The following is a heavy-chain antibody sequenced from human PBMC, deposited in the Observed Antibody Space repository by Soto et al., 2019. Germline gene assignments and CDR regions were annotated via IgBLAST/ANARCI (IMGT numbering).Heavy chain of an antibody. Sequence: LRLSCAASGFTFSSYAMHWVRQAPGKGLEWVAVISYDGSNKYYADSVKGRLTISRDNSKNTLYLQMNSLRAEDTAVYYCARVGQQLAYYYGMDVWGQGTTVTVSS. CDR2: ISYDGSNK. CDR3: ARVGQQLAYYYGMDV. V-gene: IGHV3-30-3*01. CDR1: GFTFSSYA. D-gene: IGHD6-13*01. J-gene: IGHJ6*02.